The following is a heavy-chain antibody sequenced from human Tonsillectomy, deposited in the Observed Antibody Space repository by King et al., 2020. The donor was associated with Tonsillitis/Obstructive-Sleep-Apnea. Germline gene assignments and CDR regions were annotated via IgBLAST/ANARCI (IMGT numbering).Heavy chain of an antibody. CDR1: GFTFSSYG. D-gene: IGHD3-3*01. Sequence: VQLVESGGGVVQPGRSLRLSCAASGFTFSSYGMHWVRQAPGKGLEWVAVISYDGSNKYYADSVKGRFTISRDNSKNTLYLQMNSLRAEDTAVYYCAKDRVWAIFGVDNPGNSFDYWGQGTLVTVSS. CDR2: ISYDGSNK. CDR3: AKDRVWAIFGVDNPGNSFDY. J-gene: IGHJ4*02. V-gene: IGHV3-30*18.